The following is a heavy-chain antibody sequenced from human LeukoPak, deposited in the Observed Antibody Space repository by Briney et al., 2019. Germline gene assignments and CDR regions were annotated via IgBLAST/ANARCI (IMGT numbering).Heavy chain of an antibody. CDR3: AKTDLTVAVRPLDY. J-gene: IGHJ4*02. CDR1: GFTFSNYA. D-gene: IGHD6-6*01. Sequence: GGSLRLSCPASGFTFSNYAMSWVRQAPGRGLEWVSGISGSGDSTYYADSVKGRFTISRDNPKNALHLQMNSLRAEDTAVYYCAKTDLTVAVRPLDYWGQGTLVTVSS. V-gene: IGHV3-23*01. CDR2: ISGSGDST.